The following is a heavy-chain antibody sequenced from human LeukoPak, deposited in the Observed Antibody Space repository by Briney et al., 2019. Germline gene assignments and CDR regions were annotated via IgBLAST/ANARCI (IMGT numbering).Heavy chain of an antibody. V-gene: IGHV1-18*01. J-gene: IGHJ4*02. CDR1: GYTLHNYD. CDR3: ARQARPYTPFDY. Sequence: ASVKVSCQASGYTLHNYDISWLRQAPGRALAWMGWISAHNGNTNYPQKFQGRVTMTTDTSTSTAYMNLRSLRSDDTAVYYCARQARPYTPFDYWGQGTLVTVSS. D-gene: IGHD2-2*02. CDR2: ISAHNGNT.